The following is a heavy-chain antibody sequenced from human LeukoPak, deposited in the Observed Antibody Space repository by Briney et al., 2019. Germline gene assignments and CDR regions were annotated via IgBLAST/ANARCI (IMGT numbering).Heavy chain of an antibody. CDR2: ISYDGSNK. J-gene: IGHJ6*02. Sequence: GGSLRLSCAASGFTFSSYAMHWVRQAPGKGLEWVAVISYDGSNKYYADSVKGRFTISRDNSKNTLYLKMNSLRAEDTAVYYCARVGGQKTYYYDSSGNPSGYGMDVWGQGTTVTVSS. CDR1: GFTFSSYA. CDR3: ARVGGQKTYYYDSSGNPSGYGMDV. D-gene: IGHD3-22*01. V-gene: IGHV3-30-3*01.